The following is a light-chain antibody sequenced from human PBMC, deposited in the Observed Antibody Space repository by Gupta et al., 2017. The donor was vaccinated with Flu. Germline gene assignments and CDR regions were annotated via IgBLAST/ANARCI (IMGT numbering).Light chain of an antibody. V-gene: IGLV2-18*02. CDR2: EVS. J-gene: IGLJ1*01. Sequence: IYEVSNRPSGVPDRFSGSKSGNTASLTISGLQAEDEADYYCSSYTSSYTYVFGTGTKLTVL. CDR3: SSYTSSYTYV.